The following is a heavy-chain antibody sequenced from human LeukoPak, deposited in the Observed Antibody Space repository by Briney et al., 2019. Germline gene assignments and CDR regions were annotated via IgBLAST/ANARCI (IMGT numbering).Heavy chain of an antibody. Sequence: GGSLRLSCGASSFTFSSYVMSWVRQAPGKGLEWVSTVSTTGGSTYYADSVKGRFTISRDNSKDTLYLQMNSLRAEDTAVYYCAELGITMIGGVWGKGTTVTISS. J-gene: IGHJ6*04. CDR1: SFTFSSYV. CDR2: VSTTGGST. CDR3: AELGITMIGGV. D-gene: IGHD3-10*02. V-gene: IGHV3-23*01.